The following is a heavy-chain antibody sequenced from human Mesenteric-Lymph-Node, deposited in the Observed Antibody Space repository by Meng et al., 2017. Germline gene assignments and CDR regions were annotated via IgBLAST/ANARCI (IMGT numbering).Heavy chain of an antibody. CDR3: ARDHSSGYIDY. V-gene: IGHV3-9*01. D-gene: IGHD3-22*01. CDR1: GFTFDDYA. Sequence: GGSLRLSCAASGFTFDDYAMHWVRQAPGKGLEWVSGISWNSGSIGYADSVKGRFTISRDNTKNTLDLQMNSLRTEDTALYYCARDHSSGYIDYWGQGTLVTVSS. CDR2: ISWNSGSI. J-gene: IGHJ4*02.